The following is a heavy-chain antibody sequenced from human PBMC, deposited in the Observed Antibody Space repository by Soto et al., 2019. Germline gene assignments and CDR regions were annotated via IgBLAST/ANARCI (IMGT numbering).Heavy chain of an antibody. CDR2: ISGSGGST. D-gene: IGHD3-10*01. CDR1: GFTFSSYA. Sequence: GGSLRLSCAASGFTFSSYAMSWVRQAPGKGLEWVSAISGSGGSTYYADSVKGRFTISRDNSKNTLYLQMNSLRAEDTAVYYCAKDYRRSWFGELFDRNYYYGMDVWGQGTTVTVSS. CDR3: AKDYRRSWFGELFDRNYYYGMDV. V-gene: IGHV3-23*01. J-gene: IGHJ6*02.